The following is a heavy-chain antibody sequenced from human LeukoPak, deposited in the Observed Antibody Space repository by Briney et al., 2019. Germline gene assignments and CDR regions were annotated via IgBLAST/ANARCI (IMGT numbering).Heavy chain of an antibody. CDR3: VKKRSGYNPFDQ. D-gene: IGHD3-22*01. V-gene: IGHV3-33*06. Sequence: PGRSLRLSCAASGFTFSSYGMHWVRQAPGKGLEWVAVIWYDGSNKYYADSVKGRFTISRDNSKNTLYLQMNSLRAEDTAVYYCVKKRSGYNPFDQWGQGTLVTVSS. CDR1: GFTFSSYG. CDR2: IWYDGSNK. J-gene: IGHJ4*02.